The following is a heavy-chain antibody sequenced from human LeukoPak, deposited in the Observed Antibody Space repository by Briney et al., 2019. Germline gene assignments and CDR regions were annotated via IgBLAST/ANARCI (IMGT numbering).Heavy chain of an antibody. CDR1: GFTFSDYY. CDR3: AKGTTYFYWYFDL. Sequence: PGGSLRPSCAASGFTFSDYYMSWIRQAPGKGLEWVSYISSSGSTIYYADSVKGRFTISRDNAKNSLYLQMNSLRAEDTAVYYCAKGTTYFYWYFDLWGRGTLVTVSS. V-gene: IGHV3-11*01. D-gene: IGHD3-9*01. J-gene: IGHJ2*01. CDR2: ISSSGSTI.